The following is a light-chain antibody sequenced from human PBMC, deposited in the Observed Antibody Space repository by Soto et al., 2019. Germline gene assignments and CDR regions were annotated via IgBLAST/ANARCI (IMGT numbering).Light chain of an antibody. CDR2: DAS. CDR1: HSVGTH. CDR3: QQTFSSPYT. Sequence: DIQMTQSPSSLSASVGDRVTISCRASHSVGTHLSWLQQKPGKAPTLVIYDASTPQRGVPFRFSGSGSGTDFNLTISSLQPEDFDTYSCQQTFSSPYTFGQGTKVEIK. J-gene: IGKJ2*01. V-gene: IGKV1-39*01.